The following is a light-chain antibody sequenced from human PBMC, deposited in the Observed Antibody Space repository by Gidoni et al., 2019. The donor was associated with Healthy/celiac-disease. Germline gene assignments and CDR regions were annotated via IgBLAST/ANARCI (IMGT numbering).Light chain of an antibody. CDR2: DAS. CDR3: QQYANLPYT. CDR1: QDISNY. Sequence: IQMTQSPSSLSASVGDRVTITCQASQDISNYLNWYQQKPGKAPKLLIYDASNLETGVPSRFSGSGPGTDFTFTISSLQPEDITTYPCQQYANLPYTFGQGTKLEIK. V-gene: IGKV1-33*01. J-gene: IGKJ2*01.